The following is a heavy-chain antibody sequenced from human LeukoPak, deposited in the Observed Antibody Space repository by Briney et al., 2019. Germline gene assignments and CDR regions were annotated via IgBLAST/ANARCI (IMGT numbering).Heavy chain of an antibody. V-gene: IGHV3-33*01. Sequence: GGSLRLSCGASGFTFSSYGMHWVRQAPNKGLEWVAVIWYDGRNKDYADSVKGRFTISRDSSKNTLYLQMNSLRAEDTAVHYCARGEGGEMATRDYWGQGTLVTVCS. D-gene: IGHD5-24*01. CDR3: ARGEGGEMATRDY. CDR1: GFTFSSYG. J-gene: IGHJ4*02. CDR2: IWYDGRNK.